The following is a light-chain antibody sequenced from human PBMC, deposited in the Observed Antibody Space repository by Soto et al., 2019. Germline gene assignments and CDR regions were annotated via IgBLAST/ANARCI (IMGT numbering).Light chain of an antibody. J-gene: IGLJ3*02. CDR3: CSYAGSSLWV. CDR1: SSDVGAYNY. CDR2: DVT. Sequence: QYALTQPRSESGSPGQSVTISCTGTSSDVGAYNYVSWYQHHPGKAPKLVIYDVTKRPSGVPDRFAGSKSGNTASLTISGLQAEDEADYYCCSYAGSSLWVFGGGTKLTVL. V-gene: IGLV2-11*01.